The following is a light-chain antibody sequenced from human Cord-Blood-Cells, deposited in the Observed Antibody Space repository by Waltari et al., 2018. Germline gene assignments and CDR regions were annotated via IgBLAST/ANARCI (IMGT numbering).Light chain of an antibody. CDR2: DVS. J-gene: IGLJ2*01. V-gene: IGLV2-14*01. CDR3: SSYTSSSTPVV. CDR1: SSDVGGYNY. Sequence: QSALTQPASMSGSPGQSITISCTGTSSDVGGYNYVSCYQQHPGNAPKLMIYDVSNRPSGVSNRFSGSKSGNTASLTISGLQAEDEADYYCSSYTSSSTPVVFGGGTKLTVL.